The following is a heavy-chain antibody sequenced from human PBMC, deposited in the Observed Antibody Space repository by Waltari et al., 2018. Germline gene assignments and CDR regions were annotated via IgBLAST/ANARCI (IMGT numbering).Heavy chain of an antibody. CDR2: IRSAVYGGTT. D-gene: IGHD6-19*01. CDR1: GLPFSESV. CDR3: TRGRSAWSSTLDY. J-gene: IGHJ4*02. Sequence: EVQLVESGGSLVEPGRSLRLSCTGFGLPFSESVVPWVRQAPGKGLAVLGFIRSAVYGGTTEDAASVKGRFTISRDDSKSIAYLEMHTLTTEDTALYYCTRGRSAWSSTLDYWGQGTLVTVSS. V-gene: IGHV3-49*04.